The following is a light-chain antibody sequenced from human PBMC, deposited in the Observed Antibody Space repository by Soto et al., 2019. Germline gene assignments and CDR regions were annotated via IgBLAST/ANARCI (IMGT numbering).Light chain of an antibody. V-gene: IGKV1-17*01. CDR3: QQHKTYPYT. CDR1: QGIRND. Sequence: DIQMTQSPSSLPASVGDRVTIICRASQGIRNDLGWYQQKPGKAPKRLIYAASSLDGGITSRFSGSGSVTEFTLTISSLQPEACATYYCQQHKTYPYTVGQGNMLEIK. CDR2: AAS. J-gene: IGKJ2*01.